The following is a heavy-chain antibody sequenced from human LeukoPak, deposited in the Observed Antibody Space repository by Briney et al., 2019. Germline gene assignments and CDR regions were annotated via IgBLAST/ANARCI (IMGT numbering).Heavy chain of an antibody. CDR3: AKERRSIAARRPFDY. J-gene: IGHJ4*02. D-gene: IGHD6-6*01. CDR1: GLTFRSYA. Sequence: GGSLRLSCAASGLTFRSYAMSWVRQAPGKGLDWVSSITGSGDTTYYADSVKGRFTISRDNSKNTLYLQMNSLRAEDTAVYYCAKERRSIAARRPFDYWGQGTLVTVSS. CDR2: ITGSGDTT. V-gene: IGHV3-23*01.